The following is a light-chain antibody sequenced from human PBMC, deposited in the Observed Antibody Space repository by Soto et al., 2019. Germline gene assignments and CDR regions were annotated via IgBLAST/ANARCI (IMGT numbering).Light chain of an antibody. J-gene: IGLJ1*01. V-gene: IGLV1-40*01. CDR1: SSNIGAEYD. CDR2: GDN. CDR3: CSYAGSYTFFYV. Sequence: QSVLTQPPSVSGAPGQRVAISCTGSSSNIGAEYDVHWYQQLPGTAPKRLIYGDNNRPSGVPDRFSGSKSGTSASLAITGLQPEDEADYYCCSYAGSYTFFYVFGTGTKLTVL.